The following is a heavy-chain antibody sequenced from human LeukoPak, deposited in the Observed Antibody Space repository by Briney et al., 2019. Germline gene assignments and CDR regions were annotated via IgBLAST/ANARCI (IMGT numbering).Heavy chain of an antibody. V-gene: IGHV3-48*01. CDR3: ARAYTVSITMIGYDAFDI. CDR2: ISSSGSTI. J-gene: IGHJ3*02. D-gene: IGHD3-22*01. Sequence: GGSLRLSCAASGFTLSSYSMNWVRQAPGKGLEWVSYISSSGSTIHYADSVKGRFTISRDNSKNTLYLQMNSLRAEDTAVYYCARAYTVSITMIGYDAFDIWGQGTMVTVSS. CDR1: GFTLSSYS.